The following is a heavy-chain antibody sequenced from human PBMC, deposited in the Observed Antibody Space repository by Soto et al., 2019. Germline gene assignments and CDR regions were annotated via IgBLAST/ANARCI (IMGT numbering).Heavy chain of an antibody. CDR2: ITGSGGST. J-gene: IGHJ4*02. CDR1: EFTFRGYA. CDR3: AKGSANASPYYFDF. D-gene: IGHD3-16*01. Sequence: DVQLLESGGGLVQPGGSLRLSCAGSEFTFRGYAMSWVRQAPGKGLEWVTAITGSGGSTYHADSVKGRFTISRDNSKNTLYLQMNSLRAEDTAVYYCAKGSANASPYYFDFWGQGTLVTVSS. V-gene: IGHV3-23*01.